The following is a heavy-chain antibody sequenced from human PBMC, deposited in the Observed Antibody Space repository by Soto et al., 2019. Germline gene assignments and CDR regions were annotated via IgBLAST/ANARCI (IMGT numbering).Heavy chain of an antibody. CDR1: GFTFSSYA. Sequence: GGSLRLSCAASGFTFSSYAMSWVRQAPGKGLEWVSAISGSGGSTYYADSVKGRFTISRDNSKNTLYLQMNSLRAEDTAVYYCAKDRDTSCYECHYYYYYGMDVWGQGTTVTVSS. CDR3: AKDRDTSCYECHYYYYYGMDV. V-gene: IGHV3-23*01. CDR2: ISGSGGST. D-gene: IGHD2-2*01. J-gene: IGHJ6*02.